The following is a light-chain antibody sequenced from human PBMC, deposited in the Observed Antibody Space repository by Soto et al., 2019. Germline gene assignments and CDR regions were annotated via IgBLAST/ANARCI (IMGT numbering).Light chain of an antibody. V-gene: IGKV2-28*01. CDR1: QSLTHSSGYNE. CDR2: LGS. Sequence: EIVLTQSPLSLFVSPGEPASISCRSSQSLTHSSGYNELDWYLLKSGQPPQLVIYLGSNRGSGVPDRFSGSGSGTHFTLTISRVETEDAGVYFCMQPLQTLITFGQGTRL. CDR3: MQPLQTLIT. J-gene: IGKJ5*01.